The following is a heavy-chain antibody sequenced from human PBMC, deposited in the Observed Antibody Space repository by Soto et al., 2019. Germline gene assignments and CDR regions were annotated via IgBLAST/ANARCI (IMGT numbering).Heavy chain of an antibody. CDR1: GFIFSNYV. V-gene: IGHV3-23*04. CDR3: SKRPRSLLTFDS. J-gene: IGHJ4*02. Sequence: EVQLVDSGGGLVQPGGSLRLSCAASGFIFSNYVMSWVRQAPGKGLEWVSSISDSGGTSYYADSVKGRFTISRDNSKNTLYLQMNRLRAEDTAIYYCSKRPRSLLTFDSWGQGTLVTVSS. CDR2: ISDSGGTS. D-gene: IGHD1-26*01.